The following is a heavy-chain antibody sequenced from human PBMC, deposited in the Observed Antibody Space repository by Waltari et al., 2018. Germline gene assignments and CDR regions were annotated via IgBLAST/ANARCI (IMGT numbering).Heavy chain of an antibody. D-gene: IGHD5-12*01. CDR2: ISGRGGRT. CDR3: AKGFWGGYDM. Sequence: EVQLAESGGGLVQPGGSLRLSCAASGFTFHTYAMAWLRQAPGKGLGVVASISGRGGRTYYSDSSMGRFTISRDNPNNTLYLQMSTLRVDDTAVYYCAKGFWGGYDMWGQGTLVTVSS. V-gene: IGHV3-23*04. J-gene: IGHJ4*02. CDR1: GFTFHTYA.